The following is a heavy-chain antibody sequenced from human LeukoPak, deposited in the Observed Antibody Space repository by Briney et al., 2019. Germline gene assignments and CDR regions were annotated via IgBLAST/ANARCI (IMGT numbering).Heavy chain of an antibody. CDR3: ARGYSSWNP. J-gene: IGHJ1*01. D-gene: IGHD6-13*01. V-gene: IGHV4-61*02. CDR2: MYTSGST. CDR1: GGSISSGSYY. Sequence: SETLSLTCTVSGGSISSGSYYWTWIRQPAGKGLEWIGRMYTSGSTNYNPSLKSRVTVSVDTSKNQFSLKLSSVTAADTAVYYCARGYSSWNPWGQGTLVTVSS.